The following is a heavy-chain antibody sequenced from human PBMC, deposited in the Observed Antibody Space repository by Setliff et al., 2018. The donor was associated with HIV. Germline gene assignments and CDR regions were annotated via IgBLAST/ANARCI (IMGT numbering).Heavy chain of an antibody. D-gene: IGHD5-18*01. CDR2: ISYSGST. J-gene: IGHJ4*02. CDR1: GGSISHYY. Sequence: SETLSLTCTVSGGSISHYYWNWIRQSPGKGLEWIGFISYSGSTNYNPSLKSRVTISVDTSKNQFSLKLNSVTAADTAVYYCARVPRQLLKGAAAYFDYWGQGILVTVSS. V-gene: IGHV4-59*01. CDR3: ARVPRQLLKGAAAYFDY.